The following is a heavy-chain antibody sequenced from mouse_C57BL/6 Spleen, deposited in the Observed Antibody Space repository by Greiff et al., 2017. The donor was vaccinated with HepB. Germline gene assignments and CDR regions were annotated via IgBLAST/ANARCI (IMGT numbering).Heavy chain of an antibody. CDR3: ARYAMDY. CDR1: GYTFTSHW. Sequence: QVQLKQPGAELVRPGSSVKLSCKASGYTFTSHWMHWVKQRPIQGLEWIGNIDPSDSETHYNQKFKDKATLTVDKSSSTAYMQLSSLTSEDSAVYYCARYAMDYWGQGTSVTVSS. CDR2: IDPSDSET. V-gene: IGHV1-52*01. J-gene: IGHJ4*01.